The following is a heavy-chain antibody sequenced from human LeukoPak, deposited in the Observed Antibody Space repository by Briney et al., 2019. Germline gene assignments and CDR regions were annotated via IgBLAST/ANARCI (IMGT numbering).Heavy chain of an antibody. CDR3: ARVVPAGQFDP. CDR1: GFTFSDYY. D-gene: IGHD2-2*01. V-gene: IGHV3-11*04. J-gene: IGHJ5*02. CDR2: ISSSGSTI. Sequence: GGSLGLSCAASGFTFSDYYMSWIRQAPGKGLEWVSYISSSGSTIYYADSVKGRFTISRDNAKNSLYLQMNSLRAEDTAVYYCARVVPAGQFDPWGQGTLVTVSS.